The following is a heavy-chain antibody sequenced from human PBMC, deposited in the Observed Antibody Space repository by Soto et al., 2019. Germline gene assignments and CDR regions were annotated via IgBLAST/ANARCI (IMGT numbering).Heavy chain of an antibody. D-gene: IGHD2-21*02. J-gene: IGHJ5*02. CDR2: IIPIFGTA. CDR3: ARGNRDWYTSSIEGAWLDP. CDR1: GGTFSSYA. Sequence: AASVKVSCKASGGTFSSYAISWVRQAPGQGLEWMGGIIPIFGTANYAQKFQGRVTITADESTSTAYMELSSLRSEDTAVYYCARGNRDWYTSSIEGAWLDPWGQGTLVTVSS. V-gene: IGHV1-69*13.